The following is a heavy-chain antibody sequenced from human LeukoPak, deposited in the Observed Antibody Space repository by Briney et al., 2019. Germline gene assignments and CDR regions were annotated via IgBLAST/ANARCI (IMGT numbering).Heavy chain of an antibody. D-gene: IGHD3-22*01. V-gene: IGHV3-30*02. J-gene: IGHJ4*02. CDR2: IRYDGSNK. CDR1: GFTFSSYG. CDR3: AKNYYDSRGYYEIEY. Sequence: GGSLRLSCAASGFTFSSYGMPWVRQAPGKGLEWVAFIRYDGSNKYYADSVKGRFTISRDNSKNTLYLQMNSLRAEDTAVYYCAKNYYDSRGYYEIEYWGQGTLVTVSS.